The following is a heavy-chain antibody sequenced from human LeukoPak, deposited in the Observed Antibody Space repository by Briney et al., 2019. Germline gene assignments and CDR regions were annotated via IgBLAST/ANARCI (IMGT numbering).Heavy chain of an antibody. D-gene: IGHD1-26*01. CDR3: SRSPGILGTNYFDY. V-gene: IGHV3-30*02. CDR2: IRYNGNNQ. Sequence: PGGSLRLSCAASGFTFNNYGMHWVRQAPGKGLEWVAFIRYNGNNQYYADSVKGRFTVSRDNSKSTLYLQMNSLTPDDTSVYYCSRSPGILGTNYFDYWGQGTLVTVSS. CDR1: GFTFNNYG. J-gene: IGHJ4*02.